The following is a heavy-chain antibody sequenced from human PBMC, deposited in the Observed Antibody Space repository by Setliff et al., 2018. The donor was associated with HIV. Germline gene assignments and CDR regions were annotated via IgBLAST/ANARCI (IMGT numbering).Heavy chain of an antibody. Sequence: ASVKVSCKASGYTFTGYFIHWVRQAPGQGLEWMGRIIPNSAGTNYAQKFQGRVTMTRDTSISTAYMELSRLRSDDTAVYYCAREIFDNSGYYYHGMDVWGQGTTVTVSS. CDR2: IIPNSAGT. CDR3: AREIFDNSGYYYHGMDV. V-gene: IGHV1-2*06. J-gene: IGHJ6*02. D-gene: IGHD3-22*01. CDR1: GYTFTGYF.